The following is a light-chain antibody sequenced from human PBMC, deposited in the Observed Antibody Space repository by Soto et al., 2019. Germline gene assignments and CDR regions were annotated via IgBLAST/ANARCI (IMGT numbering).Light chain of an antibody. Sequence: DTPMTQSPSSLSASIGDRVTITCQASQGVTIYLNWYQQRPGKAPKLLIYDASTLETGVPSRFSGSGSGTHFTFTISSLQPEDVGTYSCQQYDNLPLTFGGGTKVEI. J-gene: IGKJ4*01. V-gene: IGKV1-33*01. CDR3: QQYDNLPLT. CDR2: DAS. CDR1: QGVTIY.